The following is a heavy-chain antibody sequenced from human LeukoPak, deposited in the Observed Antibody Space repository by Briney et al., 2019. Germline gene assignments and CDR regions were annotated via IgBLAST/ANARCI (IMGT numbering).Heavy chain of an antibody. D-gene: IGHD1-26*01. CDR2: ISAYNGNT. CDR3: ARGVAIVDSYDAFDI. J-gene: IGHJ3*02. V-gene: IGHV1-18*01. Sequence: ASVKVSCKASGYTFTSYGISWVRQAPGQGLEWMGWISAYNGNTNYAQKLQGRDTMTTDTSTSTAYMELRSLRSDDTAVYYCARGVAIVDSYDAFDIWGQGTMVTVSS. CDR1: GYTFTSYG.